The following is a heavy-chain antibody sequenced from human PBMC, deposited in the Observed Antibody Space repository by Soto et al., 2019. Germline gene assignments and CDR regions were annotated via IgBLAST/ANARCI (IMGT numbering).Heavy chain of an antibody. CDR3: AREVVVVAATLYYYYYMDV. Sequence: ASVKVSCKASGYTFTSYDINWVRQATGQGLEWMGWMNPNSGNTGYAQKFQGRVTMTRNTSISTAYMELSSLRSEDTAVYYCAREVVVVAATLYYYYYMDVWGKGTTVTVSS. V-gene: IGHV1-8*01. CDR1: GYTFTSYD. J-gene: IGHJ6*03. CDR2: MNPNSGNT. D-gene: IGHD2-15*01.